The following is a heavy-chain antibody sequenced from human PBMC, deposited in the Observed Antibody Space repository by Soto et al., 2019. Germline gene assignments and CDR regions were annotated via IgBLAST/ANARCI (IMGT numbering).Heavy chain of an antibody. J-gene: IGHJ6*02. V-gene: IGHV3-30*18. D-gene: IGHD3-10*01. CDR1: GFTFSSYG. CDR2: ISYDGSNK. Sequence: QVQLVESGGGVVQPGRSLRLSCAASGFTFSSYGMHWVRQAPGKGLEWVAVISYDGSNKYYADSVKGRFTISRDNSKNPLYLQMNSLRAEDTAVYYGAKEHMVRGSNLYYGMDVWGQGTTVTVSS. CDR3: AKEHMVRGSNLYYGMDV.